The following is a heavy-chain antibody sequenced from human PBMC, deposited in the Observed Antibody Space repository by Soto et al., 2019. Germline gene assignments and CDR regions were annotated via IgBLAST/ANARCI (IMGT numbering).Heavy chain of an antibody. J-gene: IGHJ4*02. CDR1: GGSISSYY. CDR3: AGLSPYESSGYHLNY. CDR2: IYYSGST. V-gene: IGHV4-59*04. Sequence: PSETLSLTCTVSGGSISSYYWSWIRQPPGKGLEWIGDIYYSGSTYYNPSLGSRVTIAVDTSKNQFALKLRSVTAADTAVFYCAGLSPYESSGYHLNYWGQGALVTVSS. D-gene: IGHD3-22*01.